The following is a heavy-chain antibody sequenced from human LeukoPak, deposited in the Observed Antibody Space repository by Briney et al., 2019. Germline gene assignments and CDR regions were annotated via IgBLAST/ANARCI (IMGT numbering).Heavy chain of an antibody. V-gene: IGHV4-34*01. CDR2: INHSGST. J-gene: IGHJ4*02. D-gene: IGHD3-22*01. CDR1: GGSFSGYY. CDR3: ARPFSFNNYDGSSWDY. Sequence: SETLSLTCAVYGGSFSGYYWSWIRQPPGKGLEWIGEINHSGSTNYNPSLKSRVTISVDTSKNQFSLKLSSVTAADTAVYYCARPFSFNNYDGSSWDYWGQGTLVTVSS.